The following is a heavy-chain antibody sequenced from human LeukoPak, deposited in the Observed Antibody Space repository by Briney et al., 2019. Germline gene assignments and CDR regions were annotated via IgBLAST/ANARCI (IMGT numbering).Heavy chain of an antibody. CDR3: ARLRTGRFSTSWFDY. J-gene: IGHJ4*02. Sequence: GGSLRLSCAASGFNFSTYTMNWVRQAPGKGLEWVSSKTSSGSTIFYADSVKGRFTVSRDNAKNSLFLQVYSLTAEDTATYYCARLRTGRFSTSWFDYWGQGSLVTVSS. CDR1: GFNFSTYT. CDR2: KTSSGSTI. V-gene: IGHV3-48*04. D-gene: IGHD6-13*01.